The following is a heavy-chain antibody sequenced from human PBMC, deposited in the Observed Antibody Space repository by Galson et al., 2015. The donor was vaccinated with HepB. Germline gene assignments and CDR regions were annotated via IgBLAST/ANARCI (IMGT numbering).Heavy chain of an antibody. V-gene: IGHV3-20*01. CDR2: INWNGGST. J-gene: IGHJ4*02. CDR3: ARDRDSSGWYGGAYFDY. Sequence: SLRLSCAASGFTFDDYGMSWVRQAPGKGLEWVSGINWNGGSTGYADSVKGRFTISRDNAKNSLYLQMNSLRAEDTALYHCARDRDSSGWYGGAYFDYWGQGTLVTVSS. CDR1: GFTFDDYG. D-gene: IGHD6-19*01.